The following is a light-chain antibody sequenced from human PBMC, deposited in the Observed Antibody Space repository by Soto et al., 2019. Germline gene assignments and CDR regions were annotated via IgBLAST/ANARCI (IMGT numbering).Light chain of an antibody. CDR2: EVS. J-gene: IGLJ1*01. V-gene: IGLV2-14*01. CDR3: TSYTSSFTHL. CDR1: SSDVGGYNY. Sequence: QSVLTQPASVSGSPGQSITISCTGTSSDVGGYNYVSWYQQHPGKAPKLMIYEVSNRPSGVSNRFSGSKSGHTASLTISGLQSEDEADYYCTSYTSSFTHLFGTGTKVTVL.